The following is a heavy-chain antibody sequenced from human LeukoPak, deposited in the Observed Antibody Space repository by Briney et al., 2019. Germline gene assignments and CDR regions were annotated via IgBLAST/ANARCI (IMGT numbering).Heavy chain of an antibody. CDR2: INHSGST. Sequence: PSETLSLTCAVYGGSFSGYYWSWIRQPPGKGLEWIGEINHSGSTNYNPSLKSRVTISVDTSKNQFSLKLSSVTAADTAVYYCARGLTGVRTDPDYWGQGTLVTVSS. CDR1: GGSFSGYY. J-gene: IGHJ4*02. V-gene: IGHV4-34*01. CDR3: ARGLTGVRTDPDY. D-gene: IGHD1-1*01.